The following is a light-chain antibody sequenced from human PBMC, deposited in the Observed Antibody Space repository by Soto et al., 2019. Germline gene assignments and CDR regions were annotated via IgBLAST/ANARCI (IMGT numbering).Light chain of an antibody. CDR3: CSYAGSSTWV. V-gene: IGLV2-23*01. Sequence: QSALTQPASVSGSPGQSITISCTGNSSDVGSYNLVSWYQQHPGKAPKLMIYEGSQRPSGVSNRFSGSKSGNTASLTISGLQAEDEADYYCCSYAGSSTWVFGGGTKLTVL. CDR2: EGS. J-gene: IGLJ3*02. CDR1: SSDVGSYNL.